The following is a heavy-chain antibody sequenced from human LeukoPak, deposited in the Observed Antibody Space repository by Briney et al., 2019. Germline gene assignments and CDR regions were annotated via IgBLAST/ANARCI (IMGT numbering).Heavy chain of an antibody. Sequence: GGSPRLSCAASGFTFSSYWMSWVRQAPGKGLEWVAHIKQDGSEKYYVDSVKGRFTISRDNAKNSLYLQMNSLRAEDTAVYYCAREAALSSSAYYYYYYYMDVWGKGTAVTVSS. J-gene: IGHJ6*03. CDR3: AREAALSSSAYYYYYYYMDV. CDR1: GFTFSSYW. CDR2: IKQDGSEK. D-gene: IGHD6-6*01. V-gene: IGHV3-7*01.